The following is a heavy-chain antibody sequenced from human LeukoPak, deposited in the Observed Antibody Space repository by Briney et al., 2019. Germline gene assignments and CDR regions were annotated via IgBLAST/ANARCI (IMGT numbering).Heavy chain of an antibody. D-gene: IGHD2-2*01. Sequence: ASVKVSCKSSGYTFSTHGVTWVRQAPGQGLEWMGWISAYEGNTNYAQKFQDRVTMTTHTSTSTAYMELRSLTSDDTAVYYCAKVTVVVPAAMGDGFDYWGQGTLVTVSS. V-gene: IGHV1-18*01. CDR1: GYTFSTHG. CDR3: AKVTVVVPAAMGDGFDY. CDR2: ISAYEGNT. J-gene: IGHJ4*02.